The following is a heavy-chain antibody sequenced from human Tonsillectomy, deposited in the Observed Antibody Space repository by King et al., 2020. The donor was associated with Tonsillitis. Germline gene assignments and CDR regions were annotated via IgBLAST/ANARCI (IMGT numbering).Heavy chain of an antibody. V-gene: IGHV1-69*12. J-gene: IGHJ4*02. CDR3: ARPGEYIVAFDY. Sequence: QLVQSGAEVKKPGSSVKVSCKASGGTFSSYVINWVRQAPGQGLEWMGQIIPIFGKANYAQKFQGRVTITADESTSTVYMELSSLRSEDTAVYYCARPGEYIVAFDYWGPGTLVTVSS. CDR2: IIPIFGKA. CDR1: GGTFSSYV. D-gene: IGHD5-12*01.